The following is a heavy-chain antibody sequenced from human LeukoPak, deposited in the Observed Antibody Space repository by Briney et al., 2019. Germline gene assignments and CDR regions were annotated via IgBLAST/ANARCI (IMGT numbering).Heavy chain of an antibody. J-gene: IGHJ4*02. CDR3: ARTYSSGWFFDY. V-gene: IGHV4-31*03. CDR1: GGSISSGGYY. D-gene: IGHD6-19*01. Sequence: SQTLSLTCTVSGGSISSGGYYWSWIRQHPGKGLEWIGYTYYSGSTYYNPSLKSRVTISVDTSKNQFSLKLSSVTAADTAVYYCARTYSSGWFFDYWGQGTLVTVSS. CDR2: TYYSGST.